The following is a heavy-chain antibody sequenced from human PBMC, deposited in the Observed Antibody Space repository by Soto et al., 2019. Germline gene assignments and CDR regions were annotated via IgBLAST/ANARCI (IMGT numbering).Heavy chain of an antibody. CDR3: GRDRFGWGITKSFHY. Sequence: QVQLVESGGGLVKPGGSLRLSCAASGFTFSDYYMSWIRQAPGKGLEWVSYISSSGSTIYYADSVKGRFTISGDNAKNPLYLQMNSLRAEDTGVYYGGRDRFGWGITKSFHYWGQGSLVTVSS. J-gene: IGHJ4*02. CDR1: GFTFSDYY. CDR2: ISSSGSTI. V-gene: IGHV3-11*01. D-gene: IGHD1-20*01.